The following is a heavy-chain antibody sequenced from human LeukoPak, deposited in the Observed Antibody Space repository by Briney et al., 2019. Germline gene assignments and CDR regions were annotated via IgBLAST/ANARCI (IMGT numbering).Heavy chain of an antibody. V-gene: IGHV4-59*01. J-gene: IGHJ3*02. CDR1: GGSISNYF. CDR3: ARDGDFGYAFDI. Sequence: SETLSLTCTVSGGSISNYFWSWIRQPPGKGLEWIGYIYYSGSTNYNPSLKSRVTISVDTSKNQFSLKLSSVTAADTAVYYCARDGDFGYAFDIWGQGTMVTVSS. D-gene: IGHD2-21*02. CDR2: IYYSGST.